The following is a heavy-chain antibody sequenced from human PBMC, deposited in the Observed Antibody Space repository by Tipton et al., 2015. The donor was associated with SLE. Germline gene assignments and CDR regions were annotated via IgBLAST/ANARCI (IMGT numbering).Heavy chain of an antibody. CDR1: GFTFSGSG. CDR2: ISGSGGGT. D-gene: IGHD2-21*02. V-gene: IGHV3-23*01. CDR3: ARGDPIHY. J-gene: IGHJ4*02. Sequence: SLRLSCAASGFTFSGSGMHWVRQAPGKGLEWVSAISGSGGGTYYADSVKGRFTISRDNSKNMVYLHMNSLRAEDTAVYYCARGDPIHYWGQGTLVTVSS.